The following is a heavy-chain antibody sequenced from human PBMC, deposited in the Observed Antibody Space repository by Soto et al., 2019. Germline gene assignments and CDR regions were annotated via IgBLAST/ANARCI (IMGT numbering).Heavy chain of an antibody. CDR2: ISYDGSNK. D-gene: IGHD3-10*01. J-gene: IGHJ6*02. CDR3: AKDPVPYYYYYYGMDV. Sequence: RGSLRLSCAASGFTFSSYGMHWVRQAPGKGLEWVAVISYDGSNKYYADSVKGRFTISRDNSKNTLYLQMSSLRAEDTAVYYCAKDPVPYYYYYYGMDVRGQGTTVTVSS. V-gene: IGHV3-30*18. CDR1: GFTFSSYG.